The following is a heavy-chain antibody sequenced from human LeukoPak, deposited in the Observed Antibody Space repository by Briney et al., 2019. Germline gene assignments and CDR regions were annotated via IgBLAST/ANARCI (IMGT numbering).Heavy chain of an antibody. V-gene: IGHV3-7*01. CDR1: GFTFSSYA. CDR3: ARWWVDYYDSSGYYYDY. Sequence: GGSLRLSCAASGFTFSSYAMSWVRQAPGKGLEWVANIKQDGSEKYYVDSVKGRFTISRDNAKNSLYLQMNSLRAEDTAVYYCARWWVDYYDSSGYYYDYWGQGTLVTVSS. J-gene: IGHJ4*02. D-gene: IGHD3-22*01. CDR2: IKQDGSEK.